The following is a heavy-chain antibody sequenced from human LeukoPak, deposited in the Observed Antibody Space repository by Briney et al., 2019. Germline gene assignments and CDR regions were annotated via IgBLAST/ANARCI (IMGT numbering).Heavy chain of an antibody. CDR1: GFTFSSYG. CDR2: IWYDGSKK. CDR3: AKDEGYFEY. J-gene: IGHJ4*02. Sequence: GGSLRLSCAVSGFTFSSYGMYWVRQAPGKGLEWVAVIWYDGSKKYYADSVKGRFTISRDNSKNTLYLEMNSLRVEDTAVYYCAKDEGYFEYWGQGTLVTVFS. V-gene: IGHV3-33*06.